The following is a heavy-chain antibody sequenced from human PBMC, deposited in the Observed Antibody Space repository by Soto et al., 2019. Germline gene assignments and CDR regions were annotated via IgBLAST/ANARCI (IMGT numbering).Heavy chain of an antibody. CDR1: GFPFSTYS. V-gene: IGHV3-48*02. D-gene: IGHD2-2*01. Sequence: EVELVESGGGLVQPGGSLRLSCAASGFPFSTYSMSWVRQAPGKGLEWISYISASTLTTFYADSVKGRFTISRDTAQNSLYLQMNSLRDEDTAVYYCGRAPQLVAPAATGFDSWGQGTLGTVSS. CDR3: GRAPQLVAPAATGFDS. J-gene: IGHJ4*02. CDR2: ISASTLTT.